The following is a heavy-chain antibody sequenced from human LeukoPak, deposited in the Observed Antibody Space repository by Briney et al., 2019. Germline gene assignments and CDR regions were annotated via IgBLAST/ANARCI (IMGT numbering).Heavy chain of an antibody. Sequence: PSETLSLTCAVYGGSFSGYYWSWIRQPPGKGLEWIGEINHSGSTNYNPSLKSRVTISVDTSKNQFSLKLSSVTAADTAVYYCARHHQYCGGDCYDTPLDYWGQGTLVTVSS. V-gene: IGHV4-34*01. D-gene: IGHD2-21*02. CDR1: GGSFSGYY. CDR2: INHSGST. CDR3: ARHHQYCGGDCYDTPLDY. J-gene: IGHJ4*02.